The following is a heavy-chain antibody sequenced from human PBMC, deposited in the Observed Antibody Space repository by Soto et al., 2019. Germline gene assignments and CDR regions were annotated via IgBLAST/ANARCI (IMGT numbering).Heavy chain of an antibody. CDR3: ARKIVVVPAALGTYYYMDV. V-gene: IGHV1-18*01. CDR2: ISAYNGNT. CDR1: GYTFTSYG. Sequence: QVQLVQSGAEVKKPGASVKVSCKASGYTFTSYGISWVRQAPRQGLEWMGWISAYNGNTNYAQKLQGRVTMTTDTSTSTAYMELRSLRSDDTAVYYCARKIVVVPAALGTYYYMDVWGKGTTVTVSS. D-gene: IGHD2-2*01. J-gene: IGHJ6*03.